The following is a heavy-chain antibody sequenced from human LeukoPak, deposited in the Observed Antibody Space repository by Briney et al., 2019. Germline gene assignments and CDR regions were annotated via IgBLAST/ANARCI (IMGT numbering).Heavy chain of an antibody. CDR2: IYYSGNT. CDR3: ARVVRRYCSGGSCTNLDY. V-gene: IGHV4-39*07. Sequence: SETLSLTCTVSGGSISNYYWGWIRQAPGKGLEWIGSIYYSGNTYYNSSLKSRVTISLDTSKNQFSLKLSSVTAADTAVYYCARVVRRYCSGGSCTNLDYWGQGTLVTVSS. D-gene: IGHD2-15*01. CDR1: GGSISNYY. J-gene: IGHJ4*02.